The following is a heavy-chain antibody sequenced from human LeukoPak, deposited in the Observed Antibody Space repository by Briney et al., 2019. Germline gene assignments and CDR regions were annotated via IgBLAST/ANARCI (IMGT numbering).Heavy chain of an antibody. CDR2: IIPILGIA. D-gene: IGHD4-17*01. J-gene: IGHJ6*02. CDR1: GGTFSSYA. CDR3: ARESRTTVTPPYYYYGMDV. Sequence: SVKVSCKASGGTFSSYAISWVRQAPGQGLEWMGRIIPILGIANYAQKFQGRVTITADKSTSTAYVELSSLRSEDTAVYYCARESRTTVTPPYYYYGMDVWGQGTTVTVSS. V-gene: IGHV1-69*04.